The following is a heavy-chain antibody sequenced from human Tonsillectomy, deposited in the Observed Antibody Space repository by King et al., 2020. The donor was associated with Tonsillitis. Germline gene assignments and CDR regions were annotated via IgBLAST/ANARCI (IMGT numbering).Heavy chain of an antibody. V-gene: IGHV3-23*04. CDR2: ISGSGIST. Sequence: VQLVESGGGLVQPGGSLRLSCAASGFTFSTYAISWVRQAPGKGLEWVSGISGSGISTYYADSAKGRFTISRYNSKNTLYLQMNSLRAEDTAVYYCAKDPPSRYSRASNWFDPWGQGTLVTVSS. D-gene: IGHD6-13*01. CDR3: AKDPPSRYSRASNWFDP. J-gene: IGHJ5*02. CDR1: GFTFSTYA.